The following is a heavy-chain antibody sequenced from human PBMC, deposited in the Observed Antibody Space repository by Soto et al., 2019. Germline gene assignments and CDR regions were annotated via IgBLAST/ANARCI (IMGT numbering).Heavy chain of an antibody. CDR3: AKDPSSGFAMENYFDY. Sequence: EVQLSGSGGGLVQPGGSLRLSCAASGFTFSSYAMSWVRQAPGKGLEWVSAISGSSTSTYYADSVKGRFTISRDNSKNTLSLQMNSLRAEDPAVYYCAKDPSSGFAMENYFDYWGQGTLVTVSS. V-gene: IGHV3-23*01. CDR1: GFTFSSYA. D-gene: IGHD3-10*01. J-gene: IGHJ4*02. CDR2: ISGSSTST.